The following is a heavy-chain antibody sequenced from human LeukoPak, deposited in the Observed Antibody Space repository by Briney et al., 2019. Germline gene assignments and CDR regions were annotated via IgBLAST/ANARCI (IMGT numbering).Heavy chain of an antibody. CDR2: INPNGDAT. V-gene: IGHV1-46*01. D-gene: IGHD4-23*01. CDR3: ARTRTTVVIDY. J-gene: IGHJ4*02. CDR1: GYTFTKYL. Sequence: ASVKVSCKTSGYTFTKYLIHWVRQAPGQGLEWVGTINPNGDATNYAPRLQGRLTLTQDTSTSTVYMELSGLTSDDTAVYYCARTRTTVVIDYWGQGTLVTVSS.